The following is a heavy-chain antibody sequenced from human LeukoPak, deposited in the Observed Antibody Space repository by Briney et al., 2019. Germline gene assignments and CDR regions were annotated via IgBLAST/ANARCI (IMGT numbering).Heavy chain of an antibody. CDR1: GGSITSYY. D-gene: IGHD2-21*02. CDR2: ISYIGST. Sequence: SETLSLTCTISGGSITSYYWSWIRQPPRKGLEWVGYISYIGSTNYNPSLKSRVTMSVATSRKQFSLTLRSVTTADTGVYYCARATYCGDNCFWYFDVWGRGTLVTVSS. V-gene: IGHV4-59*01. J-gene: IGHJ2*01. CDR3: ARATYCGDNCFWYFDV.